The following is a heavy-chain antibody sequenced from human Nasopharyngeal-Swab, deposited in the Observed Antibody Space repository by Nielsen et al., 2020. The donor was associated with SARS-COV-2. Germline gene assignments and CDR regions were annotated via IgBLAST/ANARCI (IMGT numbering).Heavy chain of an antibody. CDR2: SYYSGST. Sequence: SETLSLTCTVSGDSISRGGYYWSWIRQHPGKGLEWIEFSYYSGSTYYNPSLKTRITISVDMSKNQFSLNLRSVTAADTAVYYCAREEGYGMDVWGQGTTVTVSS. CDR1: GDSISRGGYY. J-gene: IGHJ6*02. V-gene: IGHV4-31*03. CDR3: AREEGYGMDV.